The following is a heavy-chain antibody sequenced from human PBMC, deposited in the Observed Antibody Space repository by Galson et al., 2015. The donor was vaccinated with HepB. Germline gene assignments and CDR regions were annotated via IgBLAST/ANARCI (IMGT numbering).Heavy chain of an antibody. V-gene: IGHV1-3*04. D-gene: IGHD6-6*01. CDR3: ARMAWDSSSSGWYFDL. J-gene: IGHJ2*01. CDR2: ILTDNGNT. Sequence: SVKVSCKASGYTFTNYAIHWVRQAPGQRLEWMGWILTDNGNTKYSQKFQGRVTITRDTAASSAYMELSRLRSEDTAVYYCARMAWDSSSSGWYFDLWGRGTLVTVSS. CDR1: GYTFTNYA.